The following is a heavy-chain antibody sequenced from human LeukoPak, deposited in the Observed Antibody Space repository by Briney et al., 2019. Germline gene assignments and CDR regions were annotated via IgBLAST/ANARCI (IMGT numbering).Heavy chain of an antibody. V-gene: IGHV3-74*01. CDR2: ITGDGGGT. CDR3: ARDAVRGVISASDY. Sequence: GGSLRLSCAASGFTFSSYWLHWVRQPPGKGLVWVSRITGDGGGTTYAESVKGRFTISRDNAKNSLYLQMNSLRAEDTALYYCARDAVRGVISASDYWGQGTLVTVSS. D-gene: IGHD3-10*01. CDR1: GFTFSSYW. J-gene: IGHJ4*02.